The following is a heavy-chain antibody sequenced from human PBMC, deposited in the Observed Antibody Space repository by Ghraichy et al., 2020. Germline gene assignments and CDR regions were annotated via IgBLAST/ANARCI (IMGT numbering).Heavy chain of an antibody. V-gene: IGHV4-59*01. CDR2: FYGSGTT. CDR3: ARPAHLSSGHARAFDI. Sequence: SETLSLTCNVSGGSMSSYYWSWIRQSPGKGLEWIGYFYGSGTTNYNPSLKSRVTMSVDTSKNQFSLKMSSVTAADTAVYYCARPAHLSSGHARAFDIWGQGTMVTVSS. CDR1: GGSMSSYY. D-gene: IGHD3-22*01. J-gene: IGHJ3*02.